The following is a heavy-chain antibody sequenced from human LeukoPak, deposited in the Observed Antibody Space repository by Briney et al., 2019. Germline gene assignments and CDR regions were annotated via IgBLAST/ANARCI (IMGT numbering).Heavy chain of an antibody. CDR1: GYTFTAYY. D-gene: IGHD2-15*01. J-gene: IGHJ4*02. CDR3: AREENCSGGSCYYY. Sequence: ASVKVSCKASGYTFTAYYIHWVRQAPGQGLELMGRINPNSGGTNCAQNFQGRVTMTRDTSITTAYMELNKLTSDDTAVYYCAREENCSGGSCYYYWGQGTLVTVSS. CDR2: INPNSGGT. V-gene: IGHV1-2*06.